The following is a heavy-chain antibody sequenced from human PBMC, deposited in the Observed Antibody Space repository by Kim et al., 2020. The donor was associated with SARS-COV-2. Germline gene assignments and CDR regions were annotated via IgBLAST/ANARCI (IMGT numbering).Heavy chain of an antibody. CDR3: ATSFGGSGSYFNY. CDR2: IYSGGSST. CDR1: GFTFSSYA. D-gene: IGHD3-10*01. J-gene: IGHJ4*02. Sequence: GGSLRLSCAASGFTFSSYAMSWVRQAPGKGLEWVSVIYSGGSSTYYADSVKGRFTISRDNSKNTLYLQMNSLRAADTAVYYCATSFGGSGSYFNYWGQGT. V-gene: IGHV3-23*03.